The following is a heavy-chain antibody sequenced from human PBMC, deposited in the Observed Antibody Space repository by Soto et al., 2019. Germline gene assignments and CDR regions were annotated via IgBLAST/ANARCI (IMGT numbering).Heavy chain of an antibody. CDR2: IYHSGMT. V-gene: IGHV4-31*03. CDR3: ATVRWELHDAFDI. CDR1: GGSISTGGYY. D-gene: IGHD4-17*01. Sequence: QVQLQESGPGLVKPSQTLSLTCTVSGGSISTGGYYWRWIRQHPGRGLEWIGYIYHSGMTFSNPSLQSRVAISIDTSENQCSLKLSSVTAADTAVYYCATVRWELHDAFDIWGHGTMVSVSS. J-gene: IGHJ3*02.